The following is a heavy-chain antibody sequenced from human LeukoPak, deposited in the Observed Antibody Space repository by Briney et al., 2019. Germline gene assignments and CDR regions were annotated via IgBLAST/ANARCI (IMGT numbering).Heavy chain of an antibody. CDR1: GFTFSSYA. V-gene: IGHV3-23*01. CDR2: ITGSGGRT. J-gene: IGHJ4*02. D-gene: IGHD2-2*01. CDR3: AKSGGGFCSSTSCPFDY. Sequence: GGSLRLSCAASGFTFSSYAMNWVRQAPGKGLEWVSAITGSGGRTYYADSVKGRFTISRDNSKNTLYLQMNSLRAEDTAVYYCAKSGGGFCSSTSCPFDYWGQGTLVTVSS.